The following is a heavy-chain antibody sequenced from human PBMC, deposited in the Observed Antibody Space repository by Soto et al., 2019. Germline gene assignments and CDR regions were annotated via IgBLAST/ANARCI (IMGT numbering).Heavy chain of an antibody. J-gene: IGHJ4*02. CDR1: GFTFSSYS. D-gene: IGHD3-22*01. Sequence: GGSLRLSCAASGFTFSSYSMNWVRQAPGKGLEWVAAISNSGSNIYYADSVKGRFTISRDNSKNTLYLQMNSLRAEDTAVYYCARDPYYYDSSGYYFDYWGQGTLVTVSS. CDR2: ISNSGSNI. V-gene: IGHV3-21*01. CDR3: ARDPYYYDSSGYYFDY.